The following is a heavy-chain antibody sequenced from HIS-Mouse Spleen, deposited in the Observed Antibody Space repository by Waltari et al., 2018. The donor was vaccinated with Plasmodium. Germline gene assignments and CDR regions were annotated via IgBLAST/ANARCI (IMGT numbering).Heavy chain of an antibody. CDR2: INQGGST. CDR3: ARVTSSGVYWYCDL. CDR1: GGSFSGYY. Sequence: QVQLQQWGAGLLKPSETLSLTCAVYGGSFSGYYWSWIRQPPGKGWEWIGEINQGGSTNYNPSLKSRVTISVDTSKNQFSLKLSSVTAADTAVYYCARVTSSGVYWYCDLWGRGTLVTVSS. J-gene: IGHJ2*01. D-gene: IGHD3-3*01. V-gene: IGHV4-34*01.